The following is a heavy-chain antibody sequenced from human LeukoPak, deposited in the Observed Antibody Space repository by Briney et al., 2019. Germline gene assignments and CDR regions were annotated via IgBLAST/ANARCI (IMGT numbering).Heavy chain of an antibody. CDR1: GFSFSNYE. CDR3: ARFYCTGDSDSCYAMDV. J-gene: IGHJ6*02. D-gene: IGHD2-8*02. CDR2: ISRGGDT. Sequence: GGSLRLSCAASGFSFSNYEMNWVRQAPGKGLEWVSVISRGGDTYYAESVKGRFTISRDNSKNTLYLQMNNLRVEDTAVYYCARFYCTGDSDSCYAMDVWGQGTTVTVSS. V-gene: IGHV3-53*01.